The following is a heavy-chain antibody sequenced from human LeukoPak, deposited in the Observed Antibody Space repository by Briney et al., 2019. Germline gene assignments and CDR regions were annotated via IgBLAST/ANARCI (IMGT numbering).Heavy chain of an antibody. D-gene: IGHD6-13*01. CDR3: VRDPSYGSSWYYYMDV. CDR1: GFTFNTYA. J-gene: IGHJ6*03. Sequence: PGGSLRLSCAASGFTFNTYAMSWVRQAPGKGLEWVSYISSSSFKIGYADSVKGRFTISRDNSKNSLYLQMDSLRVEDTAVYYCVRDPSYGSSWYYYMDVWGKGTTVTVSS. CDR2: ISSSSFKI. V-gene: IGHV3-48*04.